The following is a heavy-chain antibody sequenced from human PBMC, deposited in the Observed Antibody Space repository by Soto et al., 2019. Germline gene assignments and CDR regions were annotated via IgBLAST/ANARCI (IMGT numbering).Heavy chain of an antibody. D-gene: IGHD1-1*01. J-gene: IGHJ4*02. Sequence: QVQLQESGPGLVKPSETLSLTCTVSGGSISSYYWSWIRQPPGKGLECIGYIYYSGSTNYNPSLKSRVTISVDTSKNQFSLKLSSANAADTAVYYCARRYGGNLDYWGQGTLVTVSS. CDR2: IYYSGST. CDR1: GGSISSYY. CDR3: ARRYGGNLDY. V-gene: IGHV4-59*08.